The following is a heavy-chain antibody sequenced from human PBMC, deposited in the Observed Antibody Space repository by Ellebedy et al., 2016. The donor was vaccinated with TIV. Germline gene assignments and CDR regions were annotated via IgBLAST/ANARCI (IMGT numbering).Heavy chain of an antibody. Sequence: SQTLSLTCAVSGGSLSDNYWTWIRQPPGKGLEWIGYLYYTGSTNYNPSLKSRVTISVNTPRNQFSLKLSSVTAADTAVYYCVSSVSTDAFDLWGQGTMVTVSS. V-gene: IGHV4-59*01. D-gene: IGHD5/OR15-5a*01. CDR3: VSSVSTDAFDL. CDR2: LYYTGST. CDR1: GGSLSDNY. J-gene: IGHJ3*01.